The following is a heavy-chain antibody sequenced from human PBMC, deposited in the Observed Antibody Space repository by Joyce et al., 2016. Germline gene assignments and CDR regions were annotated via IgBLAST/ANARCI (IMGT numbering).Heavy chain of an antibody. CDR3: TREGYYSALDV. J-gene: IGHJ6*02. V-gene: IGHV3-21*01. CDR2: MNSVGDSI. Sequence: EVQLMESGGGLVNPGGSLRLSCATSGFTFSVSSMMWVRQAPGKGLEWVSYMNSVGDSISYADSVKGRFTISRDNAKNSLYLQMSSLRAEDTAVYYCTREGYYSALDVWGQGTTVTVSS. CDR1: GFTFSVSS.